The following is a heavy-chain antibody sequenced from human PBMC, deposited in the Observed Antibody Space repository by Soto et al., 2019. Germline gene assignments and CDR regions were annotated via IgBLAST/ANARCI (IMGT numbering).Heavy chain of an antibody. CDR1: GGTFSSYA. Sequence: ASVKVSCKASGGTFSSYAISWVRQAPGQGLEWMGRIIPILGIANYAQKFQGRVTITADKSTSTAYMELSSLRSEDTAVYYCARPVRELLHYYYYYGMDVWGQGTTVTVSS. CDR3: ARPVRELLHYYYYYGMDV. CDR2: IIPILGIA. J-gene: IGHJ6*02. D-gene: IGHD1-26*01. V-gene: IGHV1-69*04.